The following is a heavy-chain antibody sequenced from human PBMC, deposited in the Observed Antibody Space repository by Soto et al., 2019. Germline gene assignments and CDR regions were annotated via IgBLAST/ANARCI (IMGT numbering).Heavy chain of an antibody. CDR1: GFTFSRYS. CDR2: IGSGGSFI. D-gene: IGHD3-22*01. Sequence: PGGSLRLSCAASGFTFSRYSMNWVRQAPGRGPEWVSSIGSGGSFIYYADSLEGRFTISRDNAKNSLYLQMTSLRAEDTAVYYCVRLYDSSGYYYFDYWGQGTPVTVSS. V-gene: IGHV3-21*01. CDR3: VRLYDSSGYYYFDY. J-gene: IGHJ4*01.